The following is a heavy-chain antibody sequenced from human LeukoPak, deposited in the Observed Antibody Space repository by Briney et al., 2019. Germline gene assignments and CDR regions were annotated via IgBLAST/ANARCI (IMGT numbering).Heavy chain of an antibody. J-gene: IGHJ4*02. V-gene: IGHV3-23*01. CDR2: ISGSGGST. CDR3: ANQGALYRGYFDY. CDR1: GFSFSSYG. Sequence: GGSLRLSCAASGFSFSSYGIHWVRLAPGKGLEWVSAISGSGGSTYYADSVKGRFTISRDNSKNTLYLQMNSLRAEDTAVYYCANQGALYRGYFDYWGQGTLVTVSS. D-gene: IGHD1-26*01.